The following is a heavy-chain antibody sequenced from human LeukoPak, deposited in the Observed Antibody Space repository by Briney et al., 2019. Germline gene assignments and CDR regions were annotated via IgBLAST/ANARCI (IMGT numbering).Heavy chain of an antibody. CDR2: INHSGSS. CDR1: GGSITDYF. J-gene: IGHJ4*02. D-gene: IGHD3-10*01. CDR3: ARYPHIYYYGSGSLD. V-gene: IGHV4-34*01. Sequence: PSETLSLTCALSGGSITDYFYNWVRQPPGKGLEWLGEINHSGSSTYNTSLKSRVTISVDTSKNQFSLKLSSVTAADTAVYYCARYPHIYYYGSGSLDWGQGTLVTVSS.